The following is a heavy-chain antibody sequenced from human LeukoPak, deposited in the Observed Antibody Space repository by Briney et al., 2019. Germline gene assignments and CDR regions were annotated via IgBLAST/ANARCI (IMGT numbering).Heavy chain of an antibody. D-gene: IGHD2-2*01. Sequence: SETLSLTCTVSGGSISSHYWSWIRQPAGKGLEWIGRIYTSGSTNYNPSLKSRVTMSVDTSKDQFSLKLSSVTAADTAVYYCARDDREYQLLSPLDYWGQGTLVTVSS. CDR2: IYTSGST. V-gene: IGHV4-4*07. CDR1: GGSISSHY. J-gene: IGHJ4*02. CDR3: ARDDREYQLLSPLDY.